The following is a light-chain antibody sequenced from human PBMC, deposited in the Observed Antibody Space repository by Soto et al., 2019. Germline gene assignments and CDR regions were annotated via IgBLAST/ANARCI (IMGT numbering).Light chain of an antibody. V-gene: IGKV3-20*01. CDR1: KSVDSNY. J-gene: IGKJ5*01. Sequence: EIVLTESPGTLSLSLGEGATLXXRASKSVDSNYLAWYQQKPGQTPRXXIYGASGRADGIPHRFSGSGCGTDFTLTISKVEPEDFAVYYCQQYGTPRSVTFGQGTRLEI. CDR3: QQYGTPRSVT. CDR2: GAS.